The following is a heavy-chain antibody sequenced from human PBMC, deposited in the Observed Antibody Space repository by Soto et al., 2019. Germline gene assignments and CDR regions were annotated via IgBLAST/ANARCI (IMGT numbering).Heavy chain of an antibody. CDR3: ARAAANIDY. Sequence: SETLSLTCTVSGGSISSGDYYWSWIRQHPGKGLEWIGYIYYSGSTYYNPSLESRVTISVDTSKNQFSLNLSSVTAADTAVYYCARAAANIDYWGQGTLVTVSS. CDR1: GGSISSGDYY. J-gene: IGHJ4*02. V-gene: IGHV4-31*03. CDR2: IYYSGST. D-gene: IGHD2-2*01.